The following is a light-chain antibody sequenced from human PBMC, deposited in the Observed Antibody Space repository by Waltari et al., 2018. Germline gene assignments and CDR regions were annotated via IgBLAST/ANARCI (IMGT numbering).Light chain of an antibody. CDR3: LQALQVPAT. J-gene: IGKJ3*01. CDR2: LGS. CDR1: QLLLGSNGYNY. Sequence: DIVMTQSPLSLPVTLGEPASISCRSSQLLLGSNGYNYLDWYVQKPGQSPQVLIYLGSNRASGVPDRISGSGSGTDFTLKISRVEADDVGVYYCLQALQVPATFGPGTRVEIK. V-gene: IGKV2-28*01.